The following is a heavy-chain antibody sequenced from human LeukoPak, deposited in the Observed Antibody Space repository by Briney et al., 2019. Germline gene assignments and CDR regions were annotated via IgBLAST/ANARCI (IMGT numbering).Heavy chain of an antibody. D-gene: IGHD6-6*01. Sequence: SETLSLTCTVPGGSISSYYWSWIRQPPGKGLEWIGYIYYSGSTNYNPSLKSRVTISVDTSKNQFALKLSSVTAADTAVYYCARVDPDSSSTLEVFDYWGQGTLVTVSS. CDR2: IYYSGST. V-gene: IGHV4-59*01. CDR3: ARVDPDSSSTLEVFDY. CDR1: GGSISSYY. J-gene: IGHJ4*02.